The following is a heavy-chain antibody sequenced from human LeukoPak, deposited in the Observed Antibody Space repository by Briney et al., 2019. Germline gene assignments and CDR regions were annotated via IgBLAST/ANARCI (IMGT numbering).Heavy chain of an antibody. J-gene: IGHJ4*02. V-gene: IGHV4-59*11. CDR1: GGSISSHY. Sequence: SETLSLTCTVSGGSISSHYWSGIRQPPGKGLEWIAYIYYSGGTNYNPSLKRRVNISADTSKNQFSLKLRSVTAADTAVYYWARRGGGSYYGGLGYWGQGTLVTVSS. D-gene: IGHD1-26*01. CDR3: ARRGGGSYYGGLGY. CDR2: IYYSGGT.